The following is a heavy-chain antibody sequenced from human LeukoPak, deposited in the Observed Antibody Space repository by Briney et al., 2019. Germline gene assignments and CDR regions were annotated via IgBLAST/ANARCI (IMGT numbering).Heavy chain of an antibody. V-gene: IGHV3-23*01. CDR1: GFTFSSYA. D-gene: IGHD6-13*01. J-gene: IGHJ6*02. Sequence: GGSLRLSCAASGFTFSSYAMSWVRQAPGKGLEWVSSISNSGGTTYYADSVKGRFTISRDNSKNTLYLQMNSLRAEDTAVYYCAKAIYSSSRMDVWGQGTTVTVSS. CDR2: ISNSGGTT. CDR3: AKAIYSSSRMDV.